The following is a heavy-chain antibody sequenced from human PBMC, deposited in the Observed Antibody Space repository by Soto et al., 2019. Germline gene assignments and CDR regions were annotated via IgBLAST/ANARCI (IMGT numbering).Heavy chain of an antibody. CDR2: ISSSGSTI. CDR1: GFTFSSYE. Sequence: GGSLRLSCAASGFTFSSYEMNWVRQAPGKGLEWVSYISSSGSTIYYADSVKGRFTISRDNAKNSLYLQMNSLRAEDTAVYYCASLWFGVYGMDVWGQGTTVTVPS. V-gene: IGHV3-48*03. CDR3: ASLWFGVYGMDV. D-gene: IGHD3-10*01. J-gene: IGHJ6*02.